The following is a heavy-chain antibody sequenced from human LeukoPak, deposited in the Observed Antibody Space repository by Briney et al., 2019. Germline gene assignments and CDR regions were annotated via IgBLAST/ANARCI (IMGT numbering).Heavy chain of an antibody. CDR2: SSSSGTTT. J-gene: IGHJ4*02. CDR3: ARYSRVGAYRSRDC. CDR1: GFIFSDYV. Sequence: GGSLRLSRAASGFIFSDYVMNWVRQAPGKGLEWVSYSSSSGTTTHYADSVKGRFTMSRDNAKSLLYLQMNSLRAEDTAIYYCARYSRVGAYRSRDCWGQGTLVTVSS. V-gene: IGHV3-48*03. D-gene: IGHD1-26*01.